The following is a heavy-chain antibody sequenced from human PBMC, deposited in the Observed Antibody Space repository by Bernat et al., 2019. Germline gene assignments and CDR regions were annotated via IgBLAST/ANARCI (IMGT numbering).Heavy chain of an antibody. D-gene: IGHD2-15*01. V-gene: IGHV3-33*01. CDR1: GFTFSSYG. CDR3: ARDISPPVVVVAATPDY. J-gene: IGHJ4*02. CDR2: IWYDGSNK. Sequence: QAQLVESGGGVVQPGRSLRLSCAASGFTFSSYGMHWVRQAPGKGLEWVAAIWYDGSNKYYADSVKGRFTISRDNSKNTLYLQMNSLRAEDTAVYYCARDISPPVVVVAATPDYWGQGTLVTVSS.